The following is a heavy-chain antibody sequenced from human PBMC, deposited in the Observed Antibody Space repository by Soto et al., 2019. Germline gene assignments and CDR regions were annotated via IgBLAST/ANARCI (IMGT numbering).Heavy chain of an antibody. J-gene: IGHJ5*02. CDR1: GGTFSSYA. CDR3: ARDSERGFDP. V-gene: IGHV1-69*13. CDR2: IIPIFGTA. Sequence: ASVNVSCKASGGTFSSYAISWVRQAPGQGLEWMGGIIPIFGTANYAQKFQGRVTITADESTSTAYMELSSLRSEDTAVYYCARDSERGFDPWGQGTLVTVSS.